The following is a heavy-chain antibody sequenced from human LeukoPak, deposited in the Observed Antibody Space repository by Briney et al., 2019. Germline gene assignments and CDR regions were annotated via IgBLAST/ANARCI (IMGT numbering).Heavy chain of an antibody. V-gene: IGHV3-48*02. CDR3: ARDGSSIAAYRHAY. D-gene: IGHD6-25*01. CDR1: GFTVSSYS. Sequence: GGSLRLSWAASGFTVSSYSINSGRQAPGKGRGWSSVKCRFTISRDNATHSLYLAPNSLRDEATAVYYCARDGSSIAAYRHAYWGQGTLVTVSS. J-gene: IGHJ4*02.